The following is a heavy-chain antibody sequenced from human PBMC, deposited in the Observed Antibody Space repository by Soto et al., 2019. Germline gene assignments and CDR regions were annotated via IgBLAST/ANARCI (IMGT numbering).Heavy chain of an antibody. D-gene: IGHD3-10*01. V-gene: IGHV3-23*01. CDR3: AKDRDYPRDYFHY. CDR1: GFTFSSYA. CDR2: VSGNGQGI. Sequence: EVQLLESGGGLVQPGGSLRLSCAASGFTFSSYAMSWVRQAPGKGLEWVSAVSGNGQGIYYADSVRGRVTISRDNSKNTVFLHMDSLRAEDTAVYYCAKDRDYPRDYFHYWGQGTLVTVS. J-gene: IGHJ4*02.